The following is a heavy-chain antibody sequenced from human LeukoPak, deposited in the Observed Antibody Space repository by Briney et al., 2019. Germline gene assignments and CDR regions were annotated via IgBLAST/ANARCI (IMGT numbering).Heavy chain of an antibody. CDR3: ASDYGEGEY. CDR1: GYSISSGYY. V-gene: IGHV4-38-2*01. Sequence: PSETLSLTCAVSGYSISSGYYWGWIRQPPGKGLEWIGSIYHSGSTYYNPSLKSRVTISVDTSKNQFSLKLSSVTAADTAVYYCASDYGEGEYWGQGTLVTVSS. J-gene: IGHJ4*02. D-gene: IGHD4-17*01. CDR2: IYHSGST.